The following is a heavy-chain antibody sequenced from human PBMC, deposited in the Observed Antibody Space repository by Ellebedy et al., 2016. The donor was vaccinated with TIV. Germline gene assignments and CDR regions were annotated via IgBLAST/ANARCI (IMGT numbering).Heavy chain of an antibody. CDR2: IWYDGSNK. D-gene: IGHD2-2*01. Sequence: GESLKISCAASGFTFSSYGMNWVRQAPGKGLEWVALIWYDGSNKYYADSVRGRFTISRDNSKNTLYLQMNSLRAEDTAVYYCARDWCGLGCSSISCSTFDYWGQGTLVTVSS. J-gene: IGHJ4*02. CDR3: ARDWCGLGCSSISCSTFDY. V-gene: IGHV3-33*01. CDR1: GFTFSSYG.